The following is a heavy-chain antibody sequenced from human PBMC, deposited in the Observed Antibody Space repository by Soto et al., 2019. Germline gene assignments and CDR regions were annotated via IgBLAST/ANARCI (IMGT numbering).Heavy chain of an antibody. CDR1: GYTFTGYY. CDR3: ARDGSGSYAYDY. Sequence: ASVKVSCKASGYTFTGYYMHWVRQAPGQGLEWMGWINPNSGGTNYAQKFQGRVTMTRDTSISTAYMELSRLRSDDTAVYCCARDGSGSYAYDYWGQGTLVTVSS. J-gene: IGHJ4*02. D-gene: IGHD1-26*01. CDR2: INPNSGGT. V-gene: IGHV1-2*02.